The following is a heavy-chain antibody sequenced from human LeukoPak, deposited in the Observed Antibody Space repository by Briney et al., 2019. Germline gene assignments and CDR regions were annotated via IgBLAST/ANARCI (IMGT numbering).Heavy chain of an antibody. CDR3: AKAPLPTGYSSGWYADY. V-gene: IGHV3-23*01. Sequence: GGSLRLSCAASGFTFSSYAMSWVRQAPGKGLEWVSAISGSGGSTYYADSVKGRFTISRDNSKNTLYLQMNSLRAEDTAVYYCAKAPLPTGYSSGWYADYWGQGTLVTVSS. CDR1: GFTFSSYA. J-gene: IGHJ4*02. CDR2: ISGSGGST. D-gene: IGHD6-19*01.